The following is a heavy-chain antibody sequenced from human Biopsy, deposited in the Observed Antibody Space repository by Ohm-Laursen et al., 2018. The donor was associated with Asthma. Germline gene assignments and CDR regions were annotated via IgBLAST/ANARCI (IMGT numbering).Heavy chain of an antibody. D-gene: IGHD1-26*01. Sequence: TLSLTWCVSGDSINSGGYFWSWIRQHPGKGLEWIGYIYNSGSTDYNPSLMSRVTIWIDLSKNQFSLRLTSVTAADTAVYYCARGSSSRLSQWELLVPGGKGAHSYYGMDVWGQGTTVTVSS. V-gene: IGHV4-31*02. CDR3: ARGSSSRLSQWELLVPGGKGAHSYYGMDV. CDR2: IYNSGST. J-gene: IGHJ6*02. CDR1: GDSINSGGYF.